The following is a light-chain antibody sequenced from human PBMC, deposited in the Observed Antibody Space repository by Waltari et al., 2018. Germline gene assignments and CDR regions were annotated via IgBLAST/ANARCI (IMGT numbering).Light chain of an antibody. CDR2: DAS. CDR1: QSVASY. J-gene: IGKJ4*01. CDR3: QQRSNWPLT. V-gene: IGKV3-11*01. Sequence: APPNCRASQSVASYLAWYQQKPGQAPRLLIYDASNRATDSPARFSGSGSGTDFTLTISSLEPEDFAVYYCQQRSNWPLTFGGGTKVEIK.